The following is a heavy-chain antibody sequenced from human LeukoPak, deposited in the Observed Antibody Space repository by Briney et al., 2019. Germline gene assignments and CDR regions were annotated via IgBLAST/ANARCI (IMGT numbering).Heavy chain of an antibody. CDR1: GYTFTSYY. J-gene: IGHJ4*02. V-gene: IGHV1-46*01. Sequence: ASVKVSCKASGYTFTSYYMHWVRQAPGQGLEWMGIINPSGSSTSYAQKFQGRVTMTRDTSISTAYMELSRLRSDDTAVYYCARIASPSLIWYYFDYWGQGTLVTVSS. CDR2: INPSGSST. D-gene: IGHD3-16*01. CDR3: ARIASPSLIWYYFDY.